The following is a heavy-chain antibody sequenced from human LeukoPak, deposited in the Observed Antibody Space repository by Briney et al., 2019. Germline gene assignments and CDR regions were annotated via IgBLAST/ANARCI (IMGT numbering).Heavy chain of an antibody. Sequence: PGGSLRLSCAASGFTFSSYAMSWVRQAPGKGLEWVSGISGSGGSTYYADSVKGRFTISRDNSKNTVYLQIHRLRAEDTAVYYCAKGKGSSSSSIDWWGQGTLVTVSS. D-gene: IGHD2-15*01. CDR1: GFTFSSYA. J-gene: IGHJ4*02. V-gene: IGHV3-23*01. CDR2: ISGSGGST. CDR3: AKGKGSSSSSIDW.